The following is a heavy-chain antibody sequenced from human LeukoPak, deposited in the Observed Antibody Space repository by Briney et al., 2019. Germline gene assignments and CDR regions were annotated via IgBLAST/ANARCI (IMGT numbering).Heavy chain of an antibody. CDR2: ISSSSSHT. CDR3: ASPEMASIRDNWFDP. D-gene: IGHD5-24*01. CDR1: GFTFSSYS. V-gene: IGHV3-21*06. J-gene: IGHJ5*02. Sequence: GGSLRLSCAASGFTFSSYSMNWVRQAPGEGLEWVSSISSSSSHTYYADSVKGRFTISRDNAKNSLYLQMNSLRAEDTAVYYCASPEMASIRDNWFDPWGQGTLVTVSS.